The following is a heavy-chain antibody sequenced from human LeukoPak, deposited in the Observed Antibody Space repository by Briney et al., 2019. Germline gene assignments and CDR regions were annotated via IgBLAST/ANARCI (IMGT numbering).Heavy chain of an antibody. CDR3: ARSFDI. V-gene: IGHV3-48*03. CDR2: ISNSGDST. CDR1: GFTFGNYE. J-gene: IGHJ3*02. Sequence: GGSLRLSCAASGFTFGNYEMNWVRQAPGKGLEWVSHISNSGDSTYYADSVKGRFTISRDNAKNSLYLQMNSLRAEDTTLYYSARSFDIWGQGTMVTVSS.